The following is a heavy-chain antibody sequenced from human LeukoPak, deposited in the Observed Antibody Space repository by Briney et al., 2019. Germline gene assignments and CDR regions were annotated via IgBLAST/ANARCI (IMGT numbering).Heavy chain of an antibody. CDR3: ARDRRDSYFDY. J-gene: IGHJ4*02. Sequence: SETLSLTCTVSGGSISSGDYYWSWIRQPPGKGLEWIGYIYYSGSTYYNPSLKSRVTISVDTSKNQFSLKLSSVTAADTAVYYCARDRRDSYFDYWGQGTLVTVSS. CDR2: IYYSGST. V-gene: IGHV4-30-4*01. CDR1: GGSISSGDYY.